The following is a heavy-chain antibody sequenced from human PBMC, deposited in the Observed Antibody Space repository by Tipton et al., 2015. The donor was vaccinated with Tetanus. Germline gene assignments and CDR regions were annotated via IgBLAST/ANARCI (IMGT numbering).Heavy chain of an antibody. CDR2: ISTTSNTI. CDR1: GFTLRTYS. D-gene: IGHD1-14*01. CDR3: AKEALGVLNL. Sequence: SLRLSCAASGFTLRTYSMNWVRQAPGKGLEWISYISTTSNTIYYADSVRGRFTISRDNSKNTLSLQLNSLRADDTAIYYCAKEALGVLNLWGNGTTVIVSS. V-gene: IGHV3-48*01. J-gene: IGHJ6*04.